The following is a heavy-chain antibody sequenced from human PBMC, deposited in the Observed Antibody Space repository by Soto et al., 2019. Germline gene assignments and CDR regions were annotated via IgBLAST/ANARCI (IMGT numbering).Heavy chain of an antibody. D-gene: IGHD3-9*01. V-gene: IGHV1-69*12. J-gene: IGHJ5*02. CDR3: ARAYYDILTGYQGGLDP. CDR2: IIPIFGTA. Sequence: QVQLVQSGAEVKKPGSSVKVSCKASGGTFSSYAISWVRQAPGQGLEWMGGIIPIFGTANYAQKFQGRVTITADESTSTAYMELSSLRSEDTAVYYCARAYYDILTGYQGGLDPWGQGTLVTVSS. CDR1: GGTFSSYA.